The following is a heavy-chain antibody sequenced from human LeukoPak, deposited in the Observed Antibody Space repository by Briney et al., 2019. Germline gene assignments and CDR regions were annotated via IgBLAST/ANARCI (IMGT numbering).Heavy chain of an antibody. D-gene: IGHD6-19*01. CDR3: GKAKQWLADFDY. Sequence: GGSLRLSCAASGFTFSSYAMSWVRQAPGKGLEWVSVISGSGGSTYYADSVKGRFTISRDNSKNTLYLQMNSLRAEDTAVYYCGKAKQWLADFDYWGQGTLVTVSS. J-gene: IGHJ4*02. CDR1: GFTFSSYA. V-gene: IGHV3-23*01. CDR2: ISGSGGST.